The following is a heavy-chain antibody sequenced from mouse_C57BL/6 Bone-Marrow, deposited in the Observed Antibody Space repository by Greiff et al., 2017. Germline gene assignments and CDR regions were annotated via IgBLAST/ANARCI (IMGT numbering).Heavy chain of an antibody. J-gene: IGHJ4*01. Sequence: QVQLQQSGPELVKPGASVKISCTASGYAFSSSWMNWVKQRPGKGLEWIGRIYPGEGDTNYNGKFKGKATLTADKSSSTAYMQLSSLTSEDSAVYFCAPSYYYGSSHGAMDYWGQGTSVTVSS. V-gene: IGHV1-82*01. CDR2: IYPGEGDT. CDR1: GYAFSSSW. D-gene: IGHD1-1*01. CDR3: APSYYYGSSHGAMDY.